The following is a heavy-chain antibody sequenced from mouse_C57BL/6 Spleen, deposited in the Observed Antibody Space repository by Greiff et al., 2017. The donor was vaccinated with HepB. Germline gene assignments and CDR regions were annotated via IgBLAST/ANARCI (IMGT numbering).Heavy chain of an antibody. CDR1: GFTFSSYA. V-gene: IGHV5-4*01. D-gene: IGHD4-1*01. J-gene: IGHJ2*01. CDR2: ISDGGSYT. Sequence: EVHLVESGGGLVKPGGSLKLSCAASGFTFSSYAMSWVRQTPEKRLEWVATISDGGSYTYYPDNVKGRFTISRDNAKNNLYLQMSHLKSEDTAMYYCAREGTGTGSFDYWGQGTTLTVSS. CDR3: AREGTGTGSFDY.